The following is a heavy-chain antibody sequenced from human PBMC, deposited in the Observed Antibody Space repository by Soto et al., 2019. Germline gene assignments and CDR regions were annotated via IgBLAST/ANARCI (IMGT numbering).Heavy chain of an antibody. CDR3: ARLRGPGGDYYYYYMDV. V-gene: IGHV4-59*08. J-gene: IGHJ6*03. D-gene: IGHD1-26*01. CDR2: IYYSGST. CDR1: GGSISSYY. Sequence: SETLSLTCTVSGGSISSYYWSWIRQPPGKGLEWIGYIYYSGSTNYNPSLKSRVTISVDTSKNQFSLKLSSVTAADTAVYYCARLRGPGGDYYYYYMDVWGKGTTVTVSS.